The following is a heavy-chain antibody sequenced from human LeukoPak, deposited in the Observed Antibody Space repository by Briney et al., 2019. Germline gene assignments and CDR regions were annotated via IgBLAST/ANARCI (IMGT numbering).Heavy chain of an antibody. CDR2: MSPNSGKT. CDR1: GYTFTSYD. V-gene: IGHV1-8*01. Sequence: ASVKVSCKASGYTFTSYDLNWVRQATGQGLEWMGWMSPNSGKTGHAQKFQGRVTMTRNTSIGTAYMELSSLRSEDTAVYYCARDYGGSSGWFDPWGQGTLVTVSS. J-gene: IGHJ5*02. D-gene: IGHD4-23*01. CDR3: ARDYGGSSGWFDP.